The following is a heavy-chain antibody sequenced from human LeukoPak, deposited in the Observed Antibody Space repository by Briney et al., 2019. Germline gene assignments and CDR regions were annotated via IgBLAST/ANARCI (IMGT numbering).Heavy chain of an antibody. CDR1: GFTFSTYE. J-gene: IGHJ4*02. D-gene: IGHD2-21*02. Sequence: PGGSLRLSCAASGFTFSTYEMNWVRQAPGKGLEWVSYISSGDNIMFYADSVKGRFIISRDNAKNSLYLQMNSLRAEDTAVYYCARGVTLDYWGQGILVTVSS. CDR2: ISSGDNIM. CDR3: ARGVTLDY. V-gene: IGHV3-48*03.